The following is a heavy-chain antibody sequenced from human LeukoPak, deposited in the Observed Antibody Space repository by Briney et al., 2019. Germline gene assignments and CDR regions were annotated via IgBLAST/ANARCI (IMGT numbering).Heavy chain of an antibody. CDR1: GFSFTTYA. CDR3: VKRGVAGKAPRSYFDC. J-gene: IGHJ4*02. CDR2: ISGSGGNT. D-gene: IGHD6-19*01. V-gene: IGHV3-23*01. Sequence: GGSLRLSCAASGFSFTTYAMSWVRQVPGRGREWVSGISGSGGNTYYADSVKGRFTISRDCSKNTLYLQMNSLRVEDTAVYYCVKRGVAGKAPRSYFDCWGQGTLVTVSS.